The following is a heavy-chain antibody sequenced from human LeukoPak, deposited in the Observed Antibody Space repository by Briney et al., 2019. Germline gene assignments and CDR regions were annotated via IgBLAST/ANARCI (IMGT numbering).Heavy chain of an antibody. Sequence: GGSLRLSCAASGFTFSSYAMSWVRQAPGKGLEWVSAISTSGNTYYADSVKGRFTISRDNSKNTLYLQMNSLRAEDTAIYYCAKERNWGPRGDSDYWGQGTLVTVSS. V-gene: IGHV3-23*01. D-gene: IGHD7-27*01. J-gene: IGHJ4*02. CDR2: ISTSGNT. CDR3: AKERNWGPRGDSDY. CDR1: GFTFSSYA.